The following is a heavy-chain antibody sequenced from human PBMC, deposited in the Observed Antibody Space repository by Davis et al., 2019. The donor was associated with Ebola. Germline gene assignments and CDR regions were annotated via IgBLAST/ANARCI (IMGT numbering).Heavy chain of an antibody. CDR2: ISSNGGST. CDR1: GFTFSSYA. V-gene: IGHV3-64*01. J-gene: IGHJ4*02. D-gene: IGHD3-9*01. Sequence: GGSLRLSCAASGFTFSSYAMHWVRQAPGKGLEYVSAISSNGGSTYYANSVKGRFTISRDNSKNTLYLQMGSLRAEDMAVYYCARGGRYFDSTNDYWGQGTLVTVSS. CDR3: ARGGRYFDSTNDY.